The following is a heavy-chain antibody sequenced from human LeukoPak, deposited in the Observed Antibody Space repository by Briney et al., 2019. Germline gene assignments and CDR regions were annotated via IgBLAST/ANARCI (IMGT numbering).Heavy chain of an antibody. CDR3: AKSYSSGPDAFDI. V-gene: IGHV3-23*01. CDR1: GFTFSSYA. CDR2: ISGSGGST. J-gene: IGHJ3*02. D-gene: IGHD6-19*01. Sequence: PGGSLRLSCAASGFTFSSYAMNWVPQAPGKGLEWVSGISGSGGSTYYADSVKGRFTISRDNSKNTLYLQINSLRAEDTAAYYCAKSYSSGPDAFDIWGQGTMVTVSS.